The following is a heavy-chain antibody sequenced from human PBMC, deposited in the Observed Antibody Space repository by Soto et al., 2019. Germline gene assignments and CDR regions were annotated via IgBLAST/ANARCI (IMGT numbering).Heavy chain of an antibody. CDR1: GGSISSSTYY. V-gene: IGHV4-39*01. CDR2: IYYSVSA. J-gene: IGHJ6*02. CDR3: ARHGVDYGDYASYYYYGMDV. Sequence: QLHLQESGPGLVKPSETLSLTCTVSGGSISSSTYYWGWIRQPPGKGLEWIGMIYYSVSAYYNPSLKSRVTIAIDTSKNQFSLRLSSVTAADTAVYYCARHGVDYGDYASYYYYGMDVWGRGTTVTVSS. D-gene: IGHD4-17*01.